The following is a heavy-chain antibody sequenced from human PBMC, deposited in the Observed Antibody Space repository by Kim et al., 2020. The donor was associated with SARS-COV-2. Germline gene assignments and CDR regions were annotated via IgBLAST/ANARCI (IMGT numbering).Heavy chain of an antibody. J-gene: IGHJ6*02. CDR3: AREEVARPSSEVGYYYGMDV. V-gene: IGHV3-66*01. D-gene: IGHD5-12*01. Sequence: GGSLRLSCAASGFTVSSNYMSWVRQAPGKGLEWVSVIYSGGSTYYADSVKGRFTISRDNSKNTLYLQMNSLRAEDTAVYYCAREEVARPSSEVGYYYGMDVWGQGTTVTVSS. CDR2: IYSGGST. CDR1: GFTVSSNY.